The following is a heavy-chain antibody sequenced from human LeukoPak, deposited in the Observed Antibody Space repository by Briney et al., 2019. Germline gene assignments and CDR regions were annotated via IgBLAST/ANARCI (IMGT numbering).Heavy chain of an antibody. J-gene: IGHJ5*02. D-gene: IGHD1-26*01. Sequence: PSETLSLTCAVYGGSFSGYYWSWIRQPPEKGLEWIGEINHSGSTNYNPSLKSRVTISVDTSKNQFSLKLSSVTAADTAVYYCARHVVGAYLYNWFDPWGQGTLVTVSS. V-gene: IGHV4-34*01. CDR2: INHSGST. CDR3: ARHVVGAYLYNWFDP. CDR1: GGSFSGYY.